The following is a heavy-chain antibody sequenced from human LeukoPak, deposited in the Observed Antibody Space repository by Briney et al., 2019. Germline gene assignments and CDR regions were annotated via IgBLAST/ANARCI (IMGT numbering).Heavy chain of an antibody. J-gene: IGHJ4*02. Sequence: GGSLRLSCAASGFTFDGYAMHWVRQAPGKGLEWVSVIYSGGSTHYADSVKGRFTISRDNSKNTVFLQMNSLRAEDTAVYYCAKGVLRYIDYWGQGTLVTVSS. CDR3: AKGVLRYIDY. CDR2: IYSGGST. D-gene: IGHD2/OR15-2a*01. V-gene: IGHV3-23*03. CDR1: GFTFDGYA.